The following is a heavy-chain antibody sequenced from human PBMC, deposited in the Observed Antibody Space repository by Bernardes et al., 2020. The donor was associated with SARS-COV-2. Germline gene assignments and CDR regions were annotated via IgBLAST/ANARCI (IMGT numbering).Heavy chain of an antibody. D-gene: IGHD3-3*01. Sequence: SETLSLTCAVYGGSFSGYYWSWIRQPPGKGLEWIWEINHSGSTNYNPSLKSRVTISVDTSKNQFSLQLSSVTAADTAVYYCARGLIPRITIFGVVIRDHARSYGMDVWGQGTTVTVSS. CDR1: GGSFSGYY. J-gene: IGHJ6*02. CDR2: INHSGST. CDR3: ARGLIPRITIFGVVIRDHARSYGMDV. V-gene: IGHV4-34*01.